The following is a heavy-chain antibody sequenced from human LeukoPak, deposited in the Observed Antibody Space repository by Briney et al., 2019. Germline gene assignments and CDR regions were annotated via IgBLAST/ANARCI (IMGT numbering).Heavy chain of an antibody. CDR2: MRQDGGEV. CDR3: ARDKIVGATHFDS. CDR1: GFTFSSYW. V-gene: IGHV3-7*01. Sequence: GGSLRLSCAASGFTFSSYWMSWVRQAPGKGLEWVANMRQDGGEVYYVDSVKGRFTISRDNAKNSLHLEMNSLRAEDTAVYYCARDKIVGATHFDSWGQGTLVTVSS. D-gene: IGHD1-26*01. J-gene: IGHJ4*02.